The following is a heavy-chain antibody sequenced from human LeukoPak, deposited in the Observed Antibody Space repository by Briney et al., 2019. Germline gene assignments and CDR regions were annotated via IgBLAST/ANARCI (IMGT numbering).Heavy chain of an antibody. V-gene: IGHV4-39*07. CDR1: GGSISSSSYY. Sequence: SETLSLTCTVSGGSISSSSYYWGWIRQPPGKGLEWIGSIYYSGSTYYNPSLKSRVTISVDTSKNQFSLKLSSVTAADTAVYYCATSLAVAGTRTDFDYWGQGTLVTVSS. D-gene: IGHD6-19*01. CDR2: IYYSGST. J-gene: IGHJ4*02. CDR3: ATSLAVAGTRTDFDY.